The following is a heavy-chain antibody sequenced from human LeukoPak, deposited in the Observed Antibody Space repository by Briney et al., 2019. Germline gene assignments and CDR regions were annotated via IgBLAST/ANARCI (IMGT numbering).Heavy chain of an antibody. Sequence: ASVKVSCKASGYTFTSYAMHWVRQAPGQRLEWMGWINAGNGNTKYSQKFQGRVTITADESTSTAYMELSSLRSEDTAVYYCARQYYYDSSGYYADYWGQGTLVTVSS. D-gene: IGHD3-22*01. J-gene: IGHJ4*02. V-gene: IGHV1-3*01. CDR2: INAGNGNT. CDR1: GYTFTSYA. CDR3: ARQYYYDSSGYYADY.